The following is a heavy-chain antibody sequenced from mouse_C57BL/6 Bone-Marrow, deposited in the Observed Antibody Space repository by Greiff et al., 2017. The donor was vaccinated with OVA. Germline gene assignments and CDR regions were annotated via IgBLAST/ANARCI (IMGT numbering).Heavy chain of an antibody. J-gene: IGHJ4*01. V-gene: IGHV3-8*01. CDR3: ARQLNFPPYYYAMDY. CDR1: GYSITSDY. D-gene: IGHD3-2*02. CDR2: ISYSGST. Sequence: EVKLMESGPGLAKPSQTLSLTCSVTGYSITSDYWNWIRKFPGNKLEYMGYISYSGSTYYNPSLKSRISITRDTSKNQYYLQLNSVTTEDTATYYCARQLNFPPYYYAMDYWGQGTSVTVSS.